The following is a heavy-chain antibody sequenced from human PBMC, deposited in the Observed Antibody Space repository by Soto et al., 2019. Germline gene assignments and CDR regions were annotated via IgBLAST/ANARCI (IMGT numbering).Heavy chain of an antibody. CDR3: ARFELYCSGCSCCGYYGMDV. CDR2: IIPIFGTA. D-gene: IGHD2-15*01. Sequence: ASVKVSCKASGGTFSSYAISWVRQAPGQGLEWMGGIIPIFGTANYAQKFQGRVTITADESTSTAYMELSSLRSEDTAVYYCARFELYCSGCSCCGYYGMDVWGQGTTVTVSS. V-gene: IGHV1-69*13. CDR1: GGTFSSYA. J-gene: IGHJ6*02.